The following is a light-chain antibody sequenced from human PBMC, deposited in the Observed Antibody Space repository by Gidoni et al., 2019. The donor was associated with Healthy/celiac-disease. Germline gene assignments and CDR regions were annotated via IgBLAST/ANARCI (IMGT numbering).Light chain of an antibody. J-gene: IGKJ3*01. V-gene: IGKV3-11*01. CDR1: QSVSSY. CDR2: DAS. Sequence: EIVLTQSPATLSLSPGERATLSCRASQSVSSYLAWYQQKPGQAPRLLIYDASNRATGIPARFSGSGSGTDFTLTICSLEPEDFAVYYCQQRSNWPRLFTFGPGTKVEIK. CDR3: QQRSNWPRLFT.